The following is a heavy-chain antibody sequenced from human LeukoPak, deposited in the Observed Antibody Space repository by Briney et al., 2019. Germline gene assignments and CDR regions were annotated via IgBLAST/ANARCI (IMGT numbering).Heavy chain of an antibody. V-gene: IGHV1-46*01. Sequence: ASVKVSCKASGYTFTSYYMHWVRQDPGQGLEWRGIINPSGGSTSYAQKFQGRVTMTRDTSTSTAYMELSRLRSDDTAVYYCAVVRRTDWFDPWGQGTLVTVSS. CDR3: AVVRRTDWFDP. D-gene: IGHD3-10*02. J-gene: IGHJ5*02. CDR1: GYTFTSYY. CDR2: INPSGGST.